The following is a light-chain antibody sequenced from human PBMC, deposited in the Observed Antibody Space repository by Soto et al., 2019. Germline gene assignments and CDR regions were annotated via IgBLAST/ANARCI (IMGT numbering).Light chain of an antibody. Sequence: DIQMTQSPSTLSASIGDRVTITCRASQNIFTWLAWYQKKQGKAPTLLIYKSSNLQSGVPSRFSGSGSGTEFTLTIASLQPEDFATYYCQQYSSYYTFGQGTKLEIK. CDR3: QQYSSYYT. J-gene: IGKJ2*01. V-gene: IGKV1-5*03. CDR1: QNIFTW. CDR2: KSS.